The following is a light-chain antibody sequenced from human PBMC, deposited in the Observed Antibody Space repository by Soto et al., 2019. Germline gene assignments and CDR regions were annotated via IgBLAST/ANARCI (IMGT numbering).Light chain of an antibody. CDR2: EVN. CDR3: SSYAGSSNV. Sequence: QSVLTQPPSASASLGQSVAISSIGTSIDGGGYNYVSWYQQHPGKAPKLMIYEVNKRPSGVPNRFSGSTYGNTASITVSGLQAEDEADYYSSSYAGSSNVFGTGTKVTVL. CDR1: SIDGGGYNY. V-gene: IGLV2-8*01. J-gene: IGLJ1*01.